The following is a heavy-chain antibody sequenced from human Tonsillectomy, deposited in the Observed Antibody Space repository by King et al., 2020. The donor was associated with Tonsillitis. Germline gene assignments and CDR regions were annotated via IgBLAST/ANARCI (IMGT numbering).Heavy chain of an antibody. J-gene: IGHJ6*01. D-gene: IGHD3-3*01. Sequence: QLVQSGGGLVQPGRSLRLSCAASGFTFDDYAMHWVRQAPAKGLEWVAGISWNSGYIGYADSVKGRFTISSDNAKNSLYLQMNSLRAEDTALYYCTKDIAITILAGMDVWGQGTTVTVSS. CDR2: ISWNSGYI. CDR3: TKDIAITILAGMDV. V-gene: IGHV3-9*01. CDR1: GFTFDDYA.